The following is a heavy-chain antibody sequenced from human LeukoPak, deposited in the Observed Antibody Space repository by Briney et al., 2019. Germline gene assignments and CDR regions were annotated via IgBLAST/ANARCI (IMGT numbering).Heavy chain of an antibody. Sequence: PSETLSLTCTVSGGSISSYYWSWIRQPAGKGLEWIGRIYTSGSTNYNPSLKSRVTISVDTSKNQFSLKLSSVTAADTAVYYCARDSRQQLVRRAFDIWGQGTMVTVSS. D-gene: IGHD6-13*01. J-gene: IGHJ3*02. CDR3: ARDSRQQLVRRAFDI. CDR1: GGSISSYY. V-gene: IGHV4-4*07. CDR2: IYTSGST.